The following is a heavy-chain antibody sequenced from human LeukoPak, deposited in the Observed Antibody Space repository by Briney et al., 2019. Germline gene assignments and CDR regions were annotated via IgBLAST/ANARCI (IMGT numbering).Heavy chain of an antibody. D-gene: IGHD3-16*02. Sequence: ASVKVSCKASGCTFTSYGISWVRQAPGQGLERMGWISAYNGNTNYAQKLQGRVTMTTDTSTSTAYMELRSLRSDDTAVYYCARGGAYYDYVWGSYRHVGPPDYWGQGTLVTVSS. CDR1: GCTFTSYG. J-gene: IGHJ4*02. CDR2: ISAYNGNT. V-gene: IGHV1-18*01. CDR3: ARGGAYYDYVWGSYRHVGPPDY.